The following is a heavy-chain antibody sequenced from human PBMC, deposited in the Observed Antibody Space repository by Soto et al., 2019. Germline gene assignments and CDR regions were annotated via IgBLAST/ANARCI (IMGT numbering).Heavy chain of an antibody. CDR1: GYTFTSYD. Sequence: ASVKVSCKASGYTFTSYDINWVRQATGQGLEWMGWMNPNSGNTGYAQKFQGRVTMTRNTSISTAYMELSSLRSEDTAVYYCARVAGEYDFWSGYPLDYWGQGTLVTVSS. CDR3: ARVAGEYDFWSGYPLDY. CDR2: MNPNSGNT. D-gene: IGHD3-3*01. J-gene: IGHJ4*02. V-gene: IGHV1-8*01.